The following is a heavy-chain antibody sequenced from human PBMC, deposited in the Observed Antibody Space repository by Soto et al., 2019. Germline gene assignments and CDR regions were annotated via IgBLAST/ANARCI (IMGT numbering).Heavy chain of an antibody. D-gene: IGHD3-3*01. J-gene: IGHJ6*03. V-gene: IGHV3-7*01. CDR2: IKQDGSEK. CDR1: GFTFSSYW. CDR3: ARSIPHYDFWSGLYYYYYYYMDV. Sequence: GGSLRLSCAASGFTFSSYWMSWVRQAPGKGLEWVANIKQDGSEKYYVDSVKGRFTISRDNAKNSLYLQMNSLRAEDTAVYYCARSIPHYDFWSGLYYYYYYYMDVWGKGTTVTVSS.